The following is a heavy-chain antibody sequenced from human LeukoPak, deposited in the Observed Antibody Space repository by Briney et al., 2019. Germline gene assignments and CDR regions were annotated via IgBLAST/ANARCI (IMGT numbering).Heavy chain of an antibody. CDR2: ISAYNGNT. CDR3: ARVLRRLGNVFDY. Sequence: APVNVTCKARAYTFPSYGLSWVGQATGQGLAWMGWISAYNGNTNYAQKLQGRVTMTTDTSTSTAYMELRSLRSDDTAVYYCARVLRRLGNVFDYWGQGTLVTVSS. D-gene: IGHD3-16*01. V-gene: IGHV1-18*01. CDR1: AYTFPSYG. J-gene: IGHJ4*02.